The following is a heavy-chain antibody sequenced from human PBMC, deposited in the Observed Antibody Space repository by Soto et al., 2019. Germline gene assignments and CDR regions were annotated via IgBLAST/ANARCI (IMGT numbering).Heavy chain of an antibody. J-gene: IGHJ4*02. CDR2: INPGGGTT. CDR3: ARDADFWSGPDY. D-gene: IGHD3-3*01. V-gene: IGHV1-46*01. CDR1: GYTFTNYY. Sequence: QVQLVQSGAEVKKPGASVKVSCKASGYTFTNYYVHWVRQAPGQGLEWMGMINPGGGTTTYAQKFQGSLTMTRDTAASTVYMELRSLRSEETAGYYCARDADFWSGPDYWGQGTLVTVAS.